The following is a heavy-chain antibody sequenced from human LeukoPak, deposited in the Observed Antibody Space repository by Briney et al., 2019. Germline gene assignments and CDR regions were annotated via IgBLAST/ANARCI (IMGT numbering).Heavy chain of an antibody. J-gene: IGHJ4*02. D-gene: IGHD3-9*01. CDR1: GYTFTSYD. CDR3: ARWQNILTGYYLHHFDY. CDR2: MNPNSGNT. V-gene: IGHV1-8*01. Sequence: ASVKVSCKASGYTFTSYDINWVRQATGQGLEWMGWMNPNSGNTGYAQKFQGRVTMTRNTSISTAYMELSSLRSEDTAVYYCARWQNILTGYYLHHFDYWGQGTLVTVSS.